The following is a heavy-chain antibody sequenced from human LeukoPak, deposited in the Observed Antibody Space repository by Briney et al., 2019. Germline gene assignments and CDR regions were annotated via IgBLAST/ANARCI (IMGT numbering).Heavy chain of an antibody. V-gene: IGHV1-18*01. CDR3: ARTSYFDN. CDR2: ISANNGDT. CDR1: GYTFTSYD. J-gene: IGHJ4*01. Sequence: ASVKVSCKASGYTFTSYDISWVRQAPGQGLEWMGWISANNGDTNYAQRFQGRVTMTTDTSTTTAYMELRSLRSDDTAIYYCARTSYFDNWGHGAPFTVSS.